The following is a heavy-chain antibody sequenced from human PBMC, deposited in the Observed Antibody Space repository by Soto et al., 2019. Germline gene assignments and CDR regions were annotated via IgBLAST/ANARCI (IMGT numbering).Heavy chain of an antibody. CDR3: ARDFYCSGGSCYRPYYFDY. D-gene: IGHD2-15*01. CDR2: ISAYNGNT. J-gene: IGHJ4*02. CDR1: GYTFTSYG. Sequence: ASVKVSCKASGYTFTSYGISWVRQAPGQGLEWMGWISAYNGNTNYAQKLQGRVTMTTDTSTSTAYMELRSLRSDDTAVYYCARDFYCSGGSCYRPYYFDYWGQGTLVTVSS. V-gene: IGHV1-18*01.